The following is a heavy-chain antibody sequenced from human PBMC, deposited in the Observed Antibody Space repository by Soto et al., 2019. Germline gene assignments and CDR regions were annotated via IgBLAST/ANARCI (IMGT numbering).Heavy chain of an antibody. Sequence: EVQLLESGGGLVQPGGSLRLSCAASGFTFSNYVLSWVRQAPGKGLEWVSAISGTGGSTYYADSVKGRFTISRDNSKNTLYVQMNSLRVEDTAVYYCAKEGNRVRRPYYCGQGNQVTVT. D-gene: IGHD3-10*01. CDR3: AKEGNRVRRPYY. CDR1: GFTFSNYV. CDR2: ISGTGGST. V-gene: IGHV3-23*01. J-gene: IGHJ4*02.